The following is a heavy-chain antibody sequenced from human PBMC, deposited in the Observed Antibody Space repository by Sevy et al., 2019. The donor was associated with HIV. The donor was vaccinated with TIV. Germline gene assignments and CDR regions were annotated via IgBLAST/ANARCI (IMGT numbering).Heavy chain of an antibody. J-gene: IGHJ4*02. CDR1: GFTFSTYA. V-gene: IGHV3-23*01. CDR3: AQAINYETRTGKFDY. Sequence: GGYLRLSCAASGFTFSTYAMSWVRQAPGKGLEWVSAITASGPSTYYADSVKGRFTISRDNSKNTLYLQMNSLRAEDAAVYYCAQAINYETRTGKFDYWGQGTLVTVSS. D-gene: IGHD4-4*01. CDR2: ITASGPST.